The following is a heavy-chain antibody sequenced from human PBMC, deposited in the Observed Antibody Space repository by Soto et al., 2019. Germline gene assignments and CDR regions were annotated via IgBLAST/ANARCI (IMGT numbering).Heavy chain of an antibody. CDR3: VRGIDY. CDR1: GFTFSSYA. J-gene: IGHJ4*02. V-gene: IGHV3-30-3*01. Sequence: QVQLVESGGGVVQPGRSLRLSCAASGFTFSSYAMHWVRQAPGKGLEWVAVISYDGSNKYYADSVKGRFTISRDNSKNTLYLQMNSLRAEDKAVYYCVRGIDYWGQGTLVTVSS. D-gene: IGHD2-15*01. CDR2: ISYDGSNK.